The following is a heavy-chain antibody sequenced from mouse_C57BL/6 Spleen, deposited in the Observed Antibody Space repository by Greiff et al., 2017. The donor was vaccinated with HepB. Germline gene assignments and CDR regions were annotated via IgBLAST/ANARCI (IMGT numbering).Heavy chain of an antibody. V-gene: IGHV1-26*01. Sequence: EVQLQQSGPELVKPGASVKISCKASGYTFTDYYMNWVKQSHGKSLEWIGDINPNNGGTSYNQKFKGKATLTVDKSSSTAYMELRSLTSEDSAVYYCARELRAAMDYWGQGTSVTVSS. CDR2: INPNNGGT. J-gene: IGHJ4*01. CDR1: GYTFTDYY. D-gene: IGHD1-1*01. CDR3: ARELRAAMDY.